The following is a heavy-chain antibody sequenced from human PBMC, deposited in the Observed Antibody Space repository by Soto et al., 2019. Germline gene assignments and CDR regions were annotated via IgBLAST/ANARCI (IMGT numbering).Heavy chain of an antibody. CDR3: AREENCSDGICYSEYFQR. J-gene: IGHJ1*01. V-gene: IGHV1-46*01. CDR1: GYIFTAYS. D-gene: IGHD2-15*01. CDR2: VNPSGGST. Sequence: ASVKVSCKASGYIFTAYSMHWVRQAPGQGLEWMGVVNPSGGSTNYAQKFKGRITMTRDTSTSTVYMDLSSLTSEDTAVYYCAREENCSDGICYSEYFQRWGQGTLVTVSS.